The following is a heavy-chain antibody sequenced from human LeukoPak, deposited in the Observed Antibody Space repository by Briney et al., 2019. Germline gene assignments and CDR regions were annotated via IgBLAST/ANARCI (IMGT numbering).Heavy chain of an antibody. CDR3: AKVPTTVVTRHGYDY. V-gene: IGHV3-33*06. CDR2: IWYDGSNK. CDR1: GFTFSSYG. D-gene: IGHD4-23*01. Sequence: GGSLRLSCAASGFTFSSYGMHWVRQAPGKGLEWVAVIWYDGSNKYYADSVKGRFTISRDNSKNTLYLQMNSLGAEDTAVYYCAKVPTTVVTRHGYDYWGQGTLVTVSS. J-gene: IGHJ4*02.